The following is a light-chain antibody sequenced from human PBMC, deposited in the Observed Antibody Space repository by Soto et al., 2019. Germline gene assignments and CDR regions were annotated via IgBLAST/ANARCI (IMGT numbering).Light chain of an antibody. CDR2: AVS. CDR1: SSDIGAYDS. Sequence: AVLTQHASASGSPAQSITISCTGSSSDIGAYDSVSWYQQQPGTAPSLVIYAVSERSSGASNRFSGATSSHTASLTISGLHGQDEADFSCCSYTGFCISPYVFGTGTKVAVL. J-gene: IGLJ1*01. CDR3: CSYTGFCISPYV. V-gene: IGLV2-14*03.